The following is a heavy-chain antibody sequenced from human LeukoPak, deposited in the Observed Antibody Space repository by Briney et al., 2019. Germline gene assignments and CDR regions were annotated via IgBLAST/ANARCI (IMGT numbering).Heavy chain of an antibody. CDR1: GYTFTGYY. V-gene: IGHV1-2*02. Sequence: GASVKVSCKASGYTFTGYYMHWVRQAPGQGLEWMGWIIPNSGGTNYAQKFQGRVTMTRDTSISTAYMELSRLRSDDTAVYYCARDLLAMVRGVHNWFDPWGQGTLVTVSS. CDR3: ARDLLAMVRGVHNWFDP. CDR2: IIPNSGGT. J-gene: IGHJ5*02. D-gene: IGHD3-10*01.